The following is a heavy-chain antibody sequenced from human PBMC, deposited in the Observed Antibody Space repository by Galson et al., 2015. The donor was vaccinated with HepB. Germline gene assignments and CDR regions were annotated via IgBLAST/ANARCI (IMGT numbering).Heavy chain of an antibody. Sequence: SLRLSCAASGFTFSSYAMSWVRQAPGKGLEWVSAISGSGDSTNYADSVKGRFTISRDNAKNTLYLQMNSLRAEDTAVYYCAYPGSDYWGQGTLVTVSS. D-gene: IGHD3-10*01. J-gene: IGHJ4*02. V-gene: IGHV3-23*01. CDR1: GFTFSSYA. CDR3: AYPGSDY. CDR2: ISGSGDST.